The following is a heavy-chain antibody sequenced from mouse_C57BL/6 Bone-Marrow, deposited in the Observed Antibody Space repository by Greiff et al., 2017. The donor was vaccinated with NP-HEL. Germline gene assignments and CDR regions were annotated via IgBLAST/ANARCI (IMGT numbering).Heavy chain of an antibody. CDR1: GYTFTEYT. Sequence: QVHVKQSGAELVKPGASVKLSCKASGYTFTEYTIHWVKQRSGQGLEWIGWFYPGSGSIKYNEKFKDKATLTADKSSSTVYMELSRLTSEDSAVYFCARQYYYGTYFDYWGQGTTLTVSS. CDR2: FYPGSGSI. D-gene: IGHD1-1*01. CDR3: ARQYYYGTYFDY. J-gene: IGHJ2*01. V-gene: IGHV1-62-2*01.